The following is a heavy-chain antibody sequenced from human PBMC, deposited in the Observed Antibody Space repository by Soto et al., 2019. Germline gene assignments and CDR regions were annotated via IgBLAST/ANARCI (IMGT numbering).Heavy chain of an antibody. CDR3: ARLYCSGGSCYFDY. Sequence: ASETLSLTCTVSGGSISSYYWSWIRQPPGKGLEWIGYIYYSGSTNYNPSLKSRVTISVDTSKNQFSLKLSSVTAADTAVYYCARLYCSGGSCYFDYWGQGTLVTVSS. CDR1: GGSISSYY. J-gene: IGHJ4*02. V-gene: IGHV4-59*08. CDR2: IYYSGST. D-gene: IGHD2-15*01.